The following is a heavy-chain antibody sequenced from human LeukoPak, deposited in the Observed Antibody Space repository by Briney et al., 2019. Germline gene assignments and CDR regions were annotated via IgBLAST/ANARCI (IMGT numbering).Heavy chain of an antibody. V-gene: IGHV4-59*01. CDR3: ARESTAMAYKWFDP. Sequence: SETLSLTCTVSGGSISSYYWSWIRQPPVKGLEWIGYIYYSGSTNYNPSLKSRVTISVDTSKNQFSLKLSSVTAADTAVYYCARESTAMAYKWFDPWGQGTLVTVSS. CDR1: GGSISSYY. D-gene: IGHD5-18*01. CDR2: IYYSGST. J-gene: IGHJ5*02.